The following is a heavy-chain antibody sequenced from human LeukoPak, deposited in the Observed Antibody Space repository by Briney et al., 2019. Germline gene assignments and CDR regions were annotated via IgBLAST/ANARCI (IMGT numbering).Heavy chain of an antibody. CDR3: AKDVGGGYTAYYLDN. CDR1: GFTFSTYG. Sequence: PGGSLRLSCAASGFTFSTYGMHWVRQAPGKGLEWVAVISYDGSYQNYAESVKGRFTISRDNSENTLFLQMSSLGPEDTAMYSCAKDVGGGYTAYYLDNWGQGTLVAVSS. J-gene: IGHJ4*02. CDR2: ISYDGSYQ. V-gene: IGHV3-30*18. D-gene: IGHD5-12*01.